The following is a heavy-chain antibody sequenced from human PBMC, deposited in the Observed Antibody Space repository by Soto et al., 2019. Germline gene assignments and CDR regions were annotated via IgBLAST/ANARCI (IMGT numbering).Heavy chain of an antibody. CDR1: GFSFSDSN. CDR2: ISKEGTFK. D-gene: IGHD4-17*01. CDR3: VKGSLPGDYERNLDS. J-gene: IGHJ4*02. V-gene: IGHV3-30*18. Sequence: QVQLVESGGGVVQPGRSLRLSCAASGFSFSDSNMHWVRKAPGKGLQWVARISKEGTFKYYADSVKGRFTISRDNSENILYLQINSLSAEDTAVYFCVKGSLPGDYERNLDSWGQGILVTVSS.